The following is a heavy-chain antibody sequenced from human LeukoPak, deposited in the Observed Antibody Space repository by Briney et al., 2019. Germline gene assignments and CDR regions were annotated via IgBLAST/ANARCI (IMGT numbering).Heavy chain of an antibody. CDR3: VRGMDV. J-gene: IGHJ6*02. V-gene: IGHV3-7*04. CDR2: IKPDGGEI. CDR1: GLTFRTYW. Sequence: QPGGSLRLSGEASGLTFRTYWMTWVRQAPGKGLEWVANIKPDGGEIYYVDSVKGRFTISRDNAKNSLYLQMNSLRAEDTAVYYCVRGMDVWGQGTTVTVSS.